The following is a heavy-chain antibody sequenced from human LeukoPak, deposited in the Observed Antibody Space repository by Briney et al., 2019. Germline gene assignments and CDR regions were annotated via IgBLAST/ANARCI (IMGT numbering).Heavy chain of an antibody. J-gene: IGHJ4*02. V-gene: IGHV4-38-2*01. CDR2: IYHSGST. D-gene: IGHD3-3*01. Sequence: SETLSLTCAVSGYSISSGYYWGWIRQPPGKGLERIGSIYHSGSTYYNPSLKSRVTISVDTSKNQFSLKLSSVTAADTAVYYCARRRSTSRKDFDYWGQGTLVTVSS. CDR1: GYSISSGYY. CDR3: ARRRSTSRKDFDY.